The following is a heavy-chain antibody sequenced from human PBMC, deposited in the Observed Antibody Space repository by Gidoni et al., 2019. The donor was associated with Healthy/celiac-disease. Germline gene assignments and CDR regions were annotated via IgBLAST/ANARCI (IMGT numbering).Heavy chain of an antibody. D-gene: IGHD3-10*01. J-gene: IGHJ6*02. V-gene: IGHV3-48*02. CDR3: ARDLLWFGELPLYYYGMDV. Sequence: EVQLVESGGGLVQPGGSLRLSCAASGFTFSSYSMNWVRQAPGKGLEWVSYISSSSSTIYYADSVKGRFTISRDNAKNSLYLQMNSLRDEDPAVYYCARDLLWFGELPLYYYGMDVWGQGTTVTVSS. CDR2: ISSSSSTI. CDR1: GFTFSSYS.